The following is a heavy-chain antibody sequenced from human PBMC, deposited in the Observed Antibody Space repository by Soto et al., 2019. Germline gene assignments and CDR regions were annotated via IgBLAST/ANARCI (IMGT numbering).Heavy chain of an antibody. CDR1: GGSISSYY. J-gene: IGHJ5*01. CDR2: IFYSGST. V-gene: IGHV4-59*01. Sequence: QVQLQESGPGLVKPSETLSLTCTVSGGSISSYYWCWIRQPPGQGLELIGFIFYSGSTSYNPSLKSRVTISIDTSEYQFSLKLNSVTAADTAVYYCASMIGDPVLSFDSWGQGTLVAVSS. CDR3: ASMIGDPVLSFDS. D-gene: IGHD3-10*02.